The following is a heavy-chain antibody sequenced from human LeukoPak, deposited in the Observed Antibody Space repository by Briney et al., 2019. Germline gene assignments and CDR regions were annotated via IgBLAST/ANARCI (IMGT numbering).Heavy chain of an antibody. J-gene: IGHJ4*02. CDR2: INPSGGST. V-gene: IGHV1-46*01. CDR1: GYSFTSQY. Sequence: ASVKVSCKASGYSFTSQYMHWVRQAPGQGLEWMGIINPSGGSTTYPQKFQGRVTMTRDTSTSTVYMELSSLRSEDTAVYYCARSPYEYGSVDYWGQGTLVTVSS. CDR3: ARSPYEYGSVDY. D-gene: IGHD6-19*01.